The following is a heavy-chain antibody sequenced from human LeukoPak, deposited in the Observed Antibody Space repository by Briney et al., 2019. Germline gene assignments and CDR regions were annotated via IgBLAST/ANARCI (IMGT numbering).Heavy chain of an antibody. V-gene: IGHV4-4*02. CDR1: GASINKTNW. CDR2: IYDSGKT. Sequence: SETLSLTCAVSGASINKTNWWSWVRRPPGKGLEWIGEIYDSGKTNYNPSLKSRVTISVDTSKNQFSLKLTSLTAADTAVYYCARVITSGYYFFDYWGQGTLVTVSS. CDR3: ARVITSGYYFFDY. J-gene: IGHJ4*02. D-gene: IGHD5-12*01.